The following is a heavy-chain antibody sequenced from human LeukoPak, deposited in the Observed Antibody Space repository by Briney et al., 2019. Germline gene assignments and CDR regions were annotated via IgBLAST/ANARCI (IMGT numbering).Heavy chain of an antibody. CDR3: ARDGGVVRGVVTATPGPYFDY. D-gene: IGHD2-21*02. V-gene: IGHV4-61*08. CDR2: IYYSGST. J-gene: IGHJ4*02. CDR1: GDSISSGDYY. Sequence: SETLSLTCTVSGDSISSGDYYWSWIRQPPGKGLEWIGYIYYSGSTNYNPSLKSRVTISVDTSKNQFSLKVSSVTAADTAVYYCARDGGVVRGVVTATPGPYFDYWGQGILVTVSS.